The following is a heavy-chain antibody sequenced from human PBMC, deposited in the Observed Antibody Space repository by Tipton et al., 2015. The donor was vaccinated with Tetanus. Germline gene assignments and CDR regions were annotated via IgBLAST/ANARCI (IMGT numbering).Heavy chain of an antibody. CDR1: GGSISSSNW. J-gene: IGHJ5*02. CDR3: ARHMDDSSGLRYNWFDP. V-gene: IGHV4-4*02. Sequence: SLRLSCAVSGGSISSSNWWSWVRQPPGKGLEWIGEIYHSGSTNYNPSLKSRFTISVDKSKNQFSLKLSSVTAADTAVYYCARHMDDSSGLRYNWFDPWGQGTLVTVSS. D-gene: IGHD3-22*01. CDR2: IYHSGST.